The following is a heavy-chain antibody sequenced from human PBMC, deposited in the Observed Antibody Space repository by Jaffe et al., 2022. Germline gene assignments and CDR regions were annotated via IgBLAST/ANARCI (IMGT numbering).Heavy chain of an antibody. CDR2: IYYSGST. J-gene: IGHJ4*02. CDR1: GGSIGSYY. D-gene: IGHD1-26*01. Sequence: QVQLQESGPGLVKPSETLSLTCTVSGGSIGSYYWSWIRQPPGKGLEWIGHIYYSGSTNYNPSLKSRVTISLDTSKNQFSLKLSSVTAADTAVYYCARLRRYSGSPNVFDYWGQGTLVTVSS. CDR3: ARLRRYSGSPNVFDY. V-gene: IGHV4-59*01.